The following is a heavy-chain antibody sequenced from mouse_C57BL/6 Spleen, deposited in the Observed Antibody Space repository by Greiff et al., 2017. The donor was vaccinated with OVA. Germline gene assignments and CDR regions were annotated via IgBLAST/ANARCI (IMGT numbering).Heavy chain of an antibody. CDR3: ARDYDGYYARDY. J-gene: IGHJ4*01. CDR2: INPGSGGT. V-gene: IGHV1-54*01. D-gene: IGHD2-4*01. Sequence: VQLQQSGAELVRPGTSVKVSCKASGYAFTNYLIEWVKQRPGQGLEWIGVINPGSGGTNYNGKFKGKAKLTADKSSSTAYMQLSSLTSEDSAVYFCARDYDGYYARDYWGQGTSVTVSS. CDR1: GYAFTNYL.